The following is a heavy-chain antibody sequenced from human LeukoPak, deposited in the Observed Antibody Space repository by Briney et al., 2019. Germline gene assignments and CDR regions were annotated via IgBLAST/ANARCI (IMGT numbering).Heavy chain of an antibody. CDR1: GGSISSYY. Sequence: SETLSLTCTVSGGSISSYYWSWIRQPPGKGLEWIGYIYYSGSTNYNPSLKSRVTISVDTSKNQFSLKLSSVTAADTAVYYCAGGALIHDYGDPHFDYWGQGTLVTVSS. D-gene: IGHD4-17*01. V-gene: IGHV4-59*01. CDR2: IYYSGST. CDR3: AGGALIHDYGDPHFDY. J-gene: IGHJ4*02.